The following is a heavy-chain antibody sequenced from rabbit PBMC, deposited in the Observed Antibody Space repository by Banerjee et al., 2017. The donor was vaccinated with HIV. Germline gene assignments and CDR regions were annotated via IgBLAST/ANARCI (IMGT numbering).Heavy chain of an antibody. CDR2: IYAGSSGST. J-gene: IGHJ4*01. CDR3: ARAPGYAGYGYAPMWGYYFNL. Sequence: QSLEESGGDLVKPGASLTLTCTASGFSFSSSYYMCWVRQAPGKGLEWIACIYAGSSGSTYYASWAKGRFTISKTSSTTVTLQMTSLTAADTATYFCARAPGYAGYGYAPMWGYYFNLWGPGTLVTVS. D-gene: IGHD6-1*01. CDR1: GFSFSSSYY. V-gene: IGHV1S40*01.